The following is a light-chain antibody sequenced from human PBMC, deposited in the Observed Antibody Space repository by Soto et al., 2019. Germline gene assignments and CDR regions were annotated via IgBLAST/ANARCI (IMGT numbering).Light chain of an antibody. Sequence: QSVLTQPASVSGSPGQSITISCTGTSSDVGGYKYVSWCQQHPGKAPKLMIYEVSNRPSGVSNRFSGSESGNTASLTISGLQAEDEADYYCSSYTSSTTPVYVFGTGTKVTVL. J-gene: IGLJ1*01. CDR3: SSYTSSTTPVYV. CDR2: EVS. V-gene: IGLV2-14*01. CDR1: SSDVGGYKY.